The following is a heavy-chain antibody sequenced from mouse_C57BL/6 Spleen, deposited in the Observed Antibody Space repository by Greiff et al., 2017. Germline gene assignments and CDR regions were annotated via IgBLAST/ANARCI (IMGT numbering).Heavy chain of an antibody. CDR3: ARAGDYDGYYAMDY. Sequence: EVKLMESGGGLVKPGGSLKLSCAASGFTFSDYGMHWVRQAPEKGLEWVAYSSSGSSTIYYADTVKGRFTISRDNAKNTLFLQMTSLRSEDTAMYYCARAGDYDGYYAMDYWGQGTSVTVSS. CDR1: GFTFSDYG. J-gene: IGHJ4*01. D-gene: IGHD2-4*01. V-gene: IGHV5-17*01. CDR2: SSSGSSTI.